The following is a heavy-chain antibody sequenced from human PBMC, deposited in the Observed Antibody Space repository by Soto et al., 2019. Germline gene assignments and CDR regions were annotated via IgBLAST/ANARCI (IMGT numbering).Heavy chain of an antibody. CDR3: AAYGAYHNFDY. D-gene: IGHD3-16*01. V-gene: IGHV3-23*01. Sequence: PGGSLRLSCGASGFTFSTYAMSWVRQAPGKGLEWVSAISDGGGITYYADSVKGRFTFSRDNSKNTLYLQMHSLRAEDTAVYFCAAYGAYHNFDYWGQGTLVTVSS. CDR1: GFTFSTYA. CDR2: ISDGGGIT. J-gene: IGHJ4*02.